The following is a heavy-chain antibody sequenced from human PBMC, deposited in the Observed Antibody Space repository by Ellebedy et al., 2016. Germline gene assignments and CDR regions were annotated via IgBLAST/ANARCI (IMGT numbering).Heavy chain of an antibody. J-gene: IGHJ4*02. D-gene: IGHD3-22*01. V-gene: IGHV4-30-4*01. CDR3: VMIVELRPDY. Sequence: SETLSLTCTVSGGSISSGDYYWSWIRQHPGKGLEWIGYIYYSGSTYYNPSLKSRVTISVDTSKNQFSLKLSSVTAADTAVYYCVMIVELRPDYWGQGTLVTVSS. CDR2: IYYSGST. CDR1: GGSISSGDYY.